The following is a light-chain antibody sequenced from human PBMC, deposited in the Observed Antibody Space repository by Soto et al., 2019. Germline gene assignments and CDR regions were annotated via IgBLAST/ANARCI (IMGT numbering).Light chain of an antibody. CDR1: QGISTS. CDR2: AAS. CDR3: QQTNSFPLT. V-gene: IGKV1D-12*01. J-gene: IGKJ4*01. Sequence: DIQMTQSPSSMSASVGDAVTISCLASQGISTSLGWYQQTPGKAPKLLIYAASSLQSGVPSRFSGTGSGTDFTLTISSLQPEDFATYYCQQTNSFPLTFGGGTKVDI.